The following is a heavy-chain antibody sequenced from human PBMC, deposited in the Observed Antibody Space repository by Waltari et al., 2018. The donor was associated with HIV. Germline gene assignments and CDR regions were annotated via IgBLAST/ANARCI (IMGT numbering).Heavy chain of an antibody. Sequence: QVQLQESGPGLVKPSETLSLTCPVSGGSISGYSWSWIRQPPGKGLEWIGYSCDSGDTTYRAALKRRVTISVDTSKNHFSLKLSSVTAADAAVYYCASTLAAAGTRGWFDPWGQGTRVTVSS. D-gene: IGHD6-13*01. CDR1: GGSISGYS. CDR2: SCDSGDT. J-gene: IGHJ5*02. V-gene: IGHV4-59*01. CDR3: ASTLAAAGTRGWFDP.